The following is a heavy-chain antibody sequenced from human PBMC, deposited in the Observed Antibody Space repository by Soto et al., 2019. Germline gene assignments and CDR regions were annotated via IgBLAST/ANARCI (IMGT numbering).Heavy chain of an antibody. V-gene: IGHV1-69*13. CDR3: ARNNRKGEPKKGSLHSHYYYGMDV. J-gene: IGHJ6*02. CDR1: GGTFSSYA. D-gene: IGHD1-26*01. Sequence: ASVKVSCKASGGTFSSYAISWVRQAPGQGLEWMGGIIPIFGTANYAQKFQGRVTITADESTSTAYMELSSLRSEDTAVYYCARNNRKGEPKKGSLHSHYYYGMDVWGQGTTVTVSS. CDR2: IIPIFGTA.